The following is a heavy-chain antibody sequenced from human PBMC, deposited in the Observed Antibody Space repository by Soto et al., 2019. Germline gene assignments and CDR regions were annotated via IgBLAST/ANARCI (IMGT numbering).Heavy chain of an antibody. D-gene: IGHD6-19*01. Sequence: PXETLSLPCAVAGGSISSYYWSWIRQPAGRGLEWIGRIYTSGSTNYNPPLKSRVTMSVDTSKNQFSLKLSSVTAADTAVYYCAREDSSGWYGYYYCYGMDVWGKGTTVT. CDR3: AREDSSGWYGYYYCYGMDV. J-gene: IGHJ6*04. V-gene: IGHV4-4*07. CDR2: IYTSGST. CDR1: GGSISSYY.